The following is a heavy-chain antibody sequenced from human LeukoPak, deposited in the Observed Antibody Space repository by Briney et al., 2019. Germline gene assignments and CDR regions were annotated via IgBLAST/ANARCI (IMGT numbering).Heavy chain of an antibody. CDR2: IYYSGST. CDR1: GGSISSYY. V-gene: IGHV4-59*01. CDR3: ARSAVGQQLIRFDP. J-gene: IGHJ5*02. D-gene: IGHD6-13*01. Sequence: SETLSLTCTVSGGSISSYYWSWIRQPPGKGLEWIGYIYYSGSTNYNPSLRGRVTISVDTSKNQLSLKLTSVTAADTAVYYCARSAVGQQLIRFDPWGQGSLVTVSS.